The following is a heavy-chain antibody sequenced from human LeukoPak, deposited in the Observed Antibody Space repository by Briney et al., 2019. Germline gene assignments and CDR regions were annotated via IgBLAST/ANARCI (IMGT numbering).Heavy chain of an antibody. CDR1: GGSISSGGYY. V-gene: IGHV4-31*03. D-gene: IGHD1-26*01. J-gene: IGHJ5*02. CDR3: ARDGVKWELQNNWFDP. CDR2: IYYSGST. Sequence: SETLSLTCTVSGGSISSGGYYWSWIRQHPGKGLEWIGYIYYSGSTYYNPSLKSRVAISVDTSKDQFSLKLSSVTAADTAVYYCARDGVKWELQNNWFDPWGQGTLVTVSS.